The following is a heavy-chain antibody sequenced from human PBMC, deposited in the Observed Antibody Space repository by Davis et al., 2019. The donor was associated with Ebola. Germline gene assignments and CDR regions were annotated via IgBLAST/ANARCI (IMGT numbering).Heavy chain of an antibody. Sequence: GGSLRLSCAASGFTVSSNYMSWVRQAPGKGLEWVSAISGSGGSTYYADSVKGRFTISRDNSKNTLYLQMNSLRAEDTAVYYCAKGLTTVTTGGWFDPWGQGTLVTVSS. CDR1: GFTVSSNY. D-gene: IGHD4-17*01. CDR2: ISGSGGST. J-gene: IGHJ5*02. CDR3: AKGLTTVTTGGWFDP. V-gene: IGHV3-23*01.